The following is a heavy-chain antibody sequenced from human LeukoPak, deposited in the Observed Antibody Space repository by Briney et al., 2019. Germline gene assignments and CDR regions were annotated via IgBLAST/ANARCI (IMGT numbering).Heavy chain of an antibody. V-gene: IGHV5-51*01. Sequence: GESLKISCKGSGYSFTNYWIGWGRQMPGTGLEWMGIIYPGDSDTRYNSSFQGQVTISVDKSISTAFLQWSSLKASDTAMYYCARLSYDSSGSHDYWGQGTLVTVSS. D-gene: IGHD3-22*01. CDR2: IYPGDSDT. J-gene: IGHJ4*02. CDR1: GYSFTNYW. CDR3: ARLSYDSSGSHDY.